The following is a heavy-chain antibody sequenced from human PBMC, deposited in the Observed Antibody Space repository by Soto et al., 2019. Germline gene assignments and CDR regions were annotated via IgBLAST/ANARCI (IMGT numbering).Heavy chain of an antibody. CDR3: AKERQRCIETNCYTWATGGADV. CDR2: ISWNSVTI. CDR1: GFTFDDYT. V-gene: IGHV3-9*03. D-gene: IGHD2-2*02. Sequence: EVHLVESGGGFVQPGRSLRLSCAASGFTFDDYTMHWVRQAPGKGLEWVSGISWNSVTIVYADSVKGRFTISRDNAKKSLYLQLNSVSAEDMALYYCAKERQRCIETNCYTWATGGADVW. J-gene: IGHJ6*01.